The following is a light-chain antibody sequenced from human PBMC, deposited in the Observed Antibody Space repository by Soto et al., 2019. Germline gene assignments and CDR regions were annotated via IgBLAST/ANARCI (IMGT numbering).Light chain of an antibody. CDR1: SSDVGSYNL. CDR2: EGS. Sequence: QSALTQPASVSGSPGQSITISCTGTSSDVGSYNLVSWYQQHPGKAPKHMIYEGSKRPSGVSNRVSGSKSGNTASLTISGRQAEDEADYYCCSYAGSSTLVFGGGTKLTVL. J-gene: IGLJ2*01. CDR3: CSYAGSSTLV. V-gene: IGLV2-23*01.